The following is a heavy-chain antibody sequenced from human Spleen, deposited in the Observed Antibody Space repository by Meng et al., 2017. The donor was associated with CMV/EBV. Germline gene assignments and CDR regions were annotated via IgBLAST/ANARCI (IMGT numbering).Heavy chain of an antibody. CDR1: GFSFSSYA. CDR2: IHSGGSNT. J-gene: IGHJ6*02. Sequence: GESLKISCAASGFSFSSYAMNWVRQAPGKGLEWVSIIHSGGSNTYYADSVKGRFTISRDNSKKTLYLQLNSLRDEDTALYYCAKDLRVLRGIIKSYYGMDVWGQGTTVTVSS. D-gene: IGHD3-10*01. V-gene: IGHV3-23*03. CDR3: AKDLRVLRGIIKSYYGMDV.